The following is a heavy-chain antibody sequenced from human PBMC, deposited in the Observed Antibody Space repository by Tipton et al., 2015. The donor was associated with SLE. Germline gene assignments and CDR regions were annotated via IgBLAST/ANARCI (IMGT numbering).Heavy chain of an antibody. V-gene: IGHV4-61*02. CDR1: GGSISSGSYY. Sequence: TLSLTCTVSGGSISSGSYYWSWIRQPAGKGLEWIGRIYTSGSTNYNPSLKSRVTISVDTSKNQFSLKLISVPAADTAVYYCARDLAYCSSTSCFDYFDYWGQGTLVTVSS. CDR3: ARDLAYCSSTSCFDYFDY. CDR2: IYTSGST. J-gene: IGHJ4*02. D-gene: IGHD2-2*01.